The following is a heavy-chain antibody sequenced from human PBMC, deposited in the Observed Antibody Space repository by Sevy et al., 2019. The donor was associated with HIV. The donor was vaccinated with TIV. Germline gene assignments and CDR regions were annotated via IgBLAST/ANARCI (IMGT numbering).Heavy chain of an antibody. Sequence: GGSLRLSCVDSGFTFHSHAMHWVRQAPGKGLEWVAGTSYDGRDKFYVDSVNGRFVISRDNSRNTLYLHLNILRTEDTALYYCARDRGARPTSVLYFFNHWGQGTLVTVSS. J-gene: IGHJ4*02. D-gene: IGHD3-10*01. CDR1: GFTFHSHA. V-gene: IGHV3-30*09. CDR3: ARDRGARPTSVLYFFNH. CDR2: TSYDGRDK.